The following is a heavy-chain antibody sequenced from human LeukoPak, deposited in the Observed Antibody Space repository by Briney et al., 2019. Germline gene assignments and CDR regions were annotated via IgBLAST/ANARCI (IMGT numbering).Heavy chain of an antibody. D-gene: IGHD3-9*01. CDR2: INPNSGGT. J-gene: IGHJ2*01. Sequence: GASVKVSCKASGYTFTGYYMHWVRQAPGQGLEWMGWINPNSGGTNYAQKFQGRVTMTRDTSFSTAYMELSRLRSDDTAVYYCARTYFDWLLSNWYFDLWGRGTLVTVSS. V-gene: IGHV1-2*02. CDR1: GYTFTGYY. CDR3: ARTYFDWLLSNWYFDL.